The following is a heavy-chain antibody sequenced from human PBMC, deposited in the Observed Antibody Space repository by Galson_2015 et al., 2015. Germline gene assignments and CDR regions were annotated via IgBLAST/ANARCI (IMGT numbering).Heavy chain of an antibody. CDR3: AGVVAADLRDV. V-gene: IGHV3-72*01. CDR2: TRDKAKHYTT. CDR1: GFTFSDHY. D-gene: IGHD2-15*01. Sequence: SLRLSCAASGFTFSDHYMDWVRQAPGKGLEWVARTRDKAKHYTTEYAASVKGRFIISRDDSKDSLHLQMNSLKTEDTGVYYCAGVVAADLRDVWGQGTTVIVSS. J-gene: IGHJ6*02.